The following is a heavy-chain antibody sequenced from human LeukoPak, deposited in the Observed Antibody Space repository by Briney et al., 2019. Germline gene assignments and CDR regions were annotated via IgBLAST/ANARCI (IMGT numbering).Heavy chain of an antibody. V-gene: IGHV3-15*01. J-gene: IGHJ4*02. CDR2: IKSKTDGGTT. D-gene: IGHD3-10*01. Sequence: GGSLRLSCAASGFTFNNAWMSWVRQAPGKGLEWVGRIKSKTDGGTTDNAAPVKGRFTISRDDSKNTLYLQMNSLKTEDTAVYYCTTDRRSMVRGDDYWGQGTLVTVSS. CDR1: GFTFNNAW. CDR3: TTDRRSMVRGDDY.